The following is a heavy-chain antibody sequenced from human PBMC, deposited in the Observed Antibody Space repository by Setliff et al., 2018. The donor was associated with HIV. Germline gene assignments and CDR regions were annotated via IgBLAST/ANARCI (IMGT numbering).Heavy chain of an antibody. CDR3: RAAVGGTSYFDF. Sequence: AGGSLRLSCAASGFTFDDYAMLWVRQAPGKGLEWISLITWDGITTYYADSVRGRFTVSRDNDKNSLFLQMNSLRAEDAAVYYCRAAVGGTSYFDFWGQGTLVTVSS. CDR2: ITWDGITT. V-gene: IGHV3-43D*04. D-gene: IGHD6-13*01. J-gene: IGHJ4*02. CDR1: GFTFDDYA.